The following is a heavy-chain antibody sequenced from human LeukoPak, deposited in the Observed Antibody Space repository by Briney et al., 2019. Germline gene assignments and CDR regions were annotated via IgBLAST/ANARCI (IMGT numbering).Heavy chain of an antibody. CDR1: GFTFSSYS. J-gene: IGHJ4*02. D-gene: IGHD3-22*01. Sequence: GGSLRLSCAASGFTFSSYSRNWVRQAPGKGLEWVSYISSSSSTIYYADSVKGRFTISRDNAKNSLYLQMNSLRAEDTAVYYCARGIGDSNYYDSSGYRYWGQGTLVTVSS. V-gene: IGHV3-48*01. CDR2: ISSSSSTI. CDR3: ARGIGDSNYYDSSGYRY.